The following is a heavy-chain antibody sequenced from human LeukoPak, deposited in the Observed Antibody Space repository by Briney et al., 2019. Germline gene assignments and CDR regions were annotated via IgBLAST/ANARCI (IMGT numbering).Heavy chain of an antibody. V-gene: IGHV3-7*04. Sequence: GGSLRLPCAASGFTISNYWMNWVRQAPGEGLEWVANINQDGTVEHYVDSVKGRFTISRDNAKNSLYLQMNTLRAEDTAVYYCARDCCASGSLDYWGQGALVTVSS. D-gene: IGHD3-10*01. CDR3: ARDCCASGSLDY. CDR2: INQDGTVE. J-gene: IGHJ4*02. CDR1: GFTISNYW.